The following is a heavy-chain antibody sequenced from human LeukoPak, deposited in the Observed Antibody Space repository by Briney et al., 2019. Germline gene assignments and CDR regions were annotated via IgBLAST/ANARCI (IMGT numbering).Heavy chain of an antibody. Sequence: GGSLRLSCAASGFTVSSNYMSWVRQAPGHGLEWGLVIYSGGSTYYADSVKGRFTISRDNSKNTMYLQMNRLRAEDTAVYYCARMGYYYDSSGYSAFYYFDYWGQGTLGTVSS. CDR1: GFTVSSNY. V-gene: IGHV3-66*01. CDR3: ARMGYYYDSSGYSAFYYFDY. CDR2: IYSGGST. J-gene: IGHJ4*02. D-gene: IGHD3-22*01.